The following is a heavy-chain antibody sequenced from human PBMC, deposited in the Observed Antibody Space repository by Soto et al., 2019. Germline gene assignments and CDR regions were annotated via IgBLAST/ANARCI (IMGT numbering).Heavy chain of an antibody. D-gene: IGHD3-22*01. J-gene: IGHJ3*02. Sequence: PGGSLRLSCAASGFTFSSYAMSWVRQAPGKGLEWVSAISGSGGSTYYADSVKGRFTISRDNSKNTLYLQMNSLRAEDTAVCYCAKVGYYYDSSGYLISDAFDIWGQGTMVTVSS. V-gene: IGHV3-23*01. CDR2: ISGSGGST. CDR1: GFTFSSYA. CDR3: AKVGYYYDSSGYLISDAFDI.